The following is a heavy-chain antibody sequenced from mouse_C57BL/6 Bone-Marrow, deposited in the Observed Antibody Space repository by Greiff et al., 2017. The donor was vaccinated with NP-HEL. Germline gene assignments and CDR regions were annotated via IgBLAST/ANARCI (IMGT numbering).Heavy chain of an antibody. J-gene: IGHJ3*01. CDR3: ASLYYGNLSFAY. Sequence: VQLQQSGPELVKPGASVKISCKASGYAFSSSWMTWVKQRPGKGLEWIGRIYPGDGDTNYNGKFKGKATLTADKSSSTAYMQLSSLTSEDSAVYFCASLYYGNLSFAYWGQGTLVTVSA. D-gene: IGHD2-1*01. CDR2: IYPGDGDT. V-gene: IGHV1-82*01. CDR1: GYAFSSSW.